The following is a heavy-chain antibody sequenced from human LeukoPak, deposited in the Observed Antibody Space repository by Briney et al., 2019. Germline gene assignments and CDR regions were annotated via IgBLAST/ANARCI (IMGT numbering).Heavy chain of an antibody. V-gene: IGHV3-30-3*01. Sequence: SGGSLRLSCAASGFTFSSYAMHWVRQAPGKGLEWVAVISYDGSNKYYADSVKGRFTISRDNSKNTLYLQMNSLRAEDTAVYYCARSTVPAASFDIWGQGAMVTVSS. J-gene: IGHJ3*02. CDR2: ISYDGSNK. D-gene: IGHD2-2*01. CDR1: GFTFSSYA. CDR3: ARSTVPAASFDI.